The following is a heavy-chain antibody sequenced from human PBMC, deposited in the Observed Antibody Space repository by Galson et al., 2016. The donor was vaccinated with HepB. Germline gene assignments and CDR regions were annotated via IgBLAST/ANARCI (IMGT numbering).Heavy chain of an antibody. V-gene: IGHV4-59*08. Sequence: SETLSLTCTVSGGSISSYYWSWIRQSPGKGLECIGYIDYSGSTNYNPSLKSRVTISVDTSKNQFSLKLSSVTAADTAVYYCARHFPSCTGGRFDYWGQGTLVTVSS. CDR3: ARHFPSCTGGRFDY. D-gene: IGHD2-8*02. CDR1: GGSISSYY. CDR2: IDYSGST. J-gene: IGHJ4*02.